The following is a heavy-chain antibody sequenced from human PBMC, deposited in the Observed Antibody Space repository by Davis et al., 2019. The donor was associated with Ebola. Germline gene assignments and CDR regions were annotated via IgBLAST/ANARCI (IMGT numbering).Heavy chain of an antibody. CDR1: GASVSSNSYY. Sequence: SETLSLTCTVSGASVSSNSYYWNWIRQLPGKGLEWIGYVYYSGSTNYNPSLKSRVTISVDTSKNQFSLKLSSVTAADTAVYYCARGAGRFSSYYGMDVWGQGTTVTVSS. D-gene: IGHD3-3*01. V-gene: IGHV4-61*01. J-gene: IGHJ6*02. CDR2: VYYSGST. CDR3: ARGAGRFSSYYGMDV.